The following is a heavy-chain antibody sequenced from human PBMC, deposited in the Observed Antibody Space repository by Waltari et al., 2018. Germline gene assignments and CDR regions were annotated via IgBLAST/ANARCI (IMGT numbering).Heavy chain of an antibody. V-gene: IGHV3-23*01. J-gene: IGHJ5*02. D-gene: IGHD6-13*01. CDR2: ISGSGEYT. CDR1: GFTFSNYA. CDR3: AKDGDSSQPHNWFDP. Sequence: ELQLLESGGGFVQPGGSLRLSCAASGFTFSNYAMRWVRQAPGKGLEWVSGISGSGEYTYYADSVKGRFTISRDNSKNTLHLQMNSLRAEDTAIYYCAKDGDSSQPHNWFDPWGQGTLVIVSS.